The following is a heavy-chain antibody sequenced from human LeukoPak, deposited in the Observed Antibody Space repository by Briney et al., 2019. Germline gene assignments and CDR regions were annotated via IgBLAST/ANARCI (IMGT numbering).Heavy chain of an antibody. CDR1: GGSMRSDSSF. J-gene: IGHJ5*02. CDR3: ARELGSDYGGYSP. Sequence: SQTLSLTCSVSGGSMRSDSSFWSWIRQPAGKGLEWIGRIYATGNTNYNPSLERRVTISVDTSKNRFSLELTSVTAADTAVYYCARELGSDYGGYSPWGQGTLVTVSS. CDR2: IYATGNT. D-gene: IGHD4-23*01. V-gene: IGHV4-61*02.